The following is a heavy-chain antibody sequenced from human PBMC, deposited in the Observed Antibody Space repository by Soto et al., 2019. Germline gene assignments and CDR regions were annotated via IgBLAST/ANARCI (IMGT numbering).Heavy chain of an antibody. CDR1: GYSFTDYY. J-gene: IGHJ6*02. V-gene: IGHV1-2*02. CDR2: INPYRGAT. Sequence: ASVKVSCKASGYSFTDYYMHWVRQAPGQGLEWMGWINPYRGATNYAQKFQGRITMTRDTSISTAYMELSRLRSDDTAVYWCAREHVRPRTGAMDVWGQGTTVTVSS. D-gene: IGHD1-1*01. CDR3: AREHVRPRTGAMDV.